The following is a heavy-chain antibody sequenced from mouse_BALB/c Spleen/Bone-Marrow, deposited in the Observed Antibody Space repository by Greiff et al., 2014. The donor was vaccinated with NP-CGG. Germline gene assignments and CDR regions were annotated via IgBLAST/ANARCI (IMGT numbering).Heavy chain of an antibody. D-gene: IGHD2-3*01. Sequence: QVQLQQPGPGLVAPSQSLSITCTDSGFSLTSYGVHWVRQPPGKGLEWLGVIWAGGSTNYNSALMSRLSISKDNSKSQVFLKMNSLQTDDTAMYYCARVYLWYFDVWGAGTTVTVSS. CDR2: IWAGGST. V-gene: IGHV2-9*02. CDR3: ARVYLWYFDV. J-gene: IGHJ1*01. CDR1: GFSLTSYG.